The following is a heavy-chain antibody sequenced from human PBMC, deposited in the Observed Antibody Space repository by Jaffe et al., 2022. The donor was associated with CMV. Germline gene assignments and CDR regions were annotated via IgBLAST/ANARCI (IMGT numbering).Heavy chain of an antibody. V-gene: IGHV3-30*03. CDR1: GFTFSSYG. CDR2: ISYDGSNK. D-gene: IGHD3-22*01. CDR3: ARESYDSSGYYCIDY. J-gene: IGHJ4*02. Sequence: QVQLVESGGGVVQPGRSLRLSCAASGFTFSSYGMHWVRQAPGKGLEWVAVISYDGSNKYYADSVKGRFTISRDNSKNTLYLQMNSLRAEDTAVYYCARESYDSSGYYCIDYWGQGTLVTVSS.